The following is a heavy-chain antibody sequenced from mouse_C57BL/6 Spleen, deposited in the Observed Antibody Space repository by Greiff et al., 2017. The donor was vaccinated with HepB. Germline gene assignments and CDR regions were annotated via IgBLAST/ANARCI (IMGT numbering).Heavy chain of an antibody. D-gene: IGHD2-3*01. J-gene: IGHJ3*01. V-gene: IGHV1-82*01. CDR2: IYPGDGVT. Sequence: VQLQQSGPELVKPGASVKFSCKASGYAFSSSWLNWVKQRPGQGLEWLGRIYPGDGVTNYNGKFKGKATLTADKSSSTAYMQLSSLTSEGSAVYFCARDYDGSAWFAYWGQGTLVNVAA. CDR1: GYAFSSSW. CDR3: ARDYDGSAWFAY.